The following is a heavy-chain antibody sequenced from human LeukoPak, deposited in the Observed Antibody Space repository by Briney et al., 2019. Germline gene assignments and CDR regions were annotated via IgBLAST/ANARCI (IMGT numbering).Heavy chain of an antibody. J-gene: IGHJ4*02. Sequence: PGGSLRLSCAASGFTFSSYAMHWVRQAPGKGLEWVAVISYDGSNKYYADSEKGRFTISRDNSKNTLYLQMNSLRAEDTAVYYCATETGPPLEYYFDYWGQGTLVTVSS. D-gene: IGHD1-1*01. V-gene: IGHV3-30-3*01. CDR1: GFTFSSYA. CDR2: ISYDGSNK. CDR3: ATETGPPLEYYFDY.